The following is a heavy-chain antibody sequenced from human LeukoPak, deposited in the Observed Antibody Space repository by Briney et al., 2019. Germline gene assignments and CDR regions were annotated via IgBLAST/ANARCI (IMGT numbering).Heavy chain of an antibody. Sequence: GASVKVSCRASGYTFTSYGISWVRQAPGQGLEWMGWISAYNGNTNYAQKLQGRVTMTTDTSTSTAYMELRSLRSDDTAVYYCARWRFGELPCYYYYGMDVWGQGTTVTVSS. CDR3: ARWRFGELPCYYYYGMDV. J-gene: IGHJ6*02. V-gene: IGHV1-18*01. CDR2: ISAYNGNT. CDR1: GYTFTSYG. D-gene: IGHD3-10*01.